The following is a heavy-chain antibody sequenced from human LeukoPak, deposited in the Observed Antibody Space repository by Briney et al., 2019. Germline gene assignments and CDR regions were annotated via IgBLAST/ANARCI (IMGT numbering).Heavy chain of an antibody. CDR1: GYTFTGYY. D-gene: IGHD5-18*01. CDR3: ARVGDGGYSYGYYFDY. Sequence: SVKVSCKASGYTFTGYYMHWVRQAPGQGLEWMGWINPNSGGTNYAQKFQGRVTMTRDTSISTAYMELSRLRSDDTAVYYCARVGDGGYSYGYYFDYWGQGTLVTVSS. CDR2: INPNSGGT. J-gene: IGHJ4*02. V-gene: IGHV1-2*02.